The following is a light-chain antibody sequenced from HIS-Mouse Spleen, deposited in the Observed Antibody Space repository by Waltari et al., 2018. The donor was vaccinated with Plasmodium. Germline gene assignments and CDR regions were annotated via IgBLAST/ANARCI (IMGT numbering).Light chain of an antibody. CDR2: DVS. CDR3: CSYAGSYTYV. Sequence: QSALTQPRSASGSPGQSVTIPCTGTSSDVGGSNYVSWYQQHPGKAPKLMIYDVSKRPSGVPDRFSGSKSGNTASLTISGLQAEDEADYYCCSYAGSYTYVFGTGTKVTVL. CDR1: SSDVGGSNY. V-gene: IGLV2-11*01. J-gene: IGLJ1*01.